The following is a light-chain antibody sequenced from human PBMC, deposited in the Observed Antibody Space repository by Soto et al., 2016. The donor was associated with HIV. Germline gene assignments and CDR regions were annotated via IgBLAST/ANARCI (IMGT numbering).Light chain of an antibody. CDR2: QDT. Sequence: SYELTQPPSVSVSPGQTARITCSGDKLWEKYVSWYQQKPGQSPALLIYQDTIRPSGIPERFSGSISGNTATLTISGTQAMDEADYYCQAWDTNTGVFGGGTELTVL. CDR3: QAWDTNTGV. V-gene: IGLV3-1*01. J-gene: IGLJ2*01. CDR1: KLWEKY.